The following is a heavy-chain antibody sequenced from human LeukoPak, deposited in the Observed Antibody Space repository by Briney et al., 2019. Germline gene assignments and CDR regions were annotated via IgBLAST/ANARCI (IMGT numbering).Heavy chain of an antibody. J-gene: IGHJ5*02. CDR2: IYHSGST. D-gene: IGHD2-2*01. CDR1: GYSISSGYY. Sequence: SETLSLTCTVSGYSISSGYYWGWIRQPPGKGLEWIGSIYHSGSTYYNPSLKSRVTISVDTSKNQFSLKLSSVTAADTAVYYCARKSSTIDPWGQGTLVTVSS. CDR3: ARKSSTIDP. V-gene: IGHV4-38-2*02.